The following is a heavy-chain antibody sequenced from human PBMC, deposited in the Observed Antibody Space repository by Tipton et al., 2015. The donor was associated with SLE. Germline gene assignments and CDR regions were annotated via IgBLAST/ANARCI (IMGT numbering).Heavy chain of an antibody. Sequence: TLSLTCTVSGGSISSTNYFWNWIRQPAGKTLEWIGRIYAWGSTDYNPSLRSRVAMSLDTSKNQFSLRPDSVTAADTAVYYCARYADDYGDNAHALDIWGQGTMVIVSS. J-gene: IGHJ3*02. CDR1: GGSISSTNYF. V-gene: IGHV4-61*02. CDR3: ARYADDYGDNAHALDI. D-gene: IGHD4-17*01. CDR2: IYAWGST.